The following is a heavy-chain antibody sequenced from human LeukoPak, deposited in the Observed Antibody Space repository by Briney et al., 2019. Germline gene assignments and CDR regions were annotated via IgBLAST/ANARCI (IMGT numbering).Heavy chain of an antibody. D-gene: IGHD3-3*01. CDR2: ISAYNGNT. CDR3: ARDPPYYDFWSGYYTIFDY. V-gene: IGHV1-18*01. J-gene: IGHJ4*02. Sequence: GASVKVSCKASGYTFTSYGISWVRQAPGQGLEWRGWISAYNGNTNYAQKLQGRVTMTTDTSTSTAYMELRSLRSDDTAVYYCARDPPYYDFWSGYYTIFDYWGQGTLVTVSS. CDR1: GYTFTSYG.